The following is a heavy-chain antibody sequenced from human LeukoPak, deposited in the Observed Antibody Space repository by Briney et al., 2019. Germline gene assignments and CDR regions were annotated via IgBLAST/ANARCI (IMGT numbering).Heavy chain of an antibody. D-gene: IGHD6-13*01. CDR2: IYTSGST. V-gene: IGHV4-4*07. Sequence: PSETLSLTCTVSGGSISSYYWSWIRQPAGKGLEWIGRIYTSGSTNYNPSLKSRVTMSVDTSKNQFSLKLSSVTAADTAVYYCASHLTWGIAAAGTSPMDVWGKGTTVTVSS. CDR3: ASHLTWGIAAAGTSPMDV. CDR1: GGSISSYY. J-gene: IGHJ6*03.